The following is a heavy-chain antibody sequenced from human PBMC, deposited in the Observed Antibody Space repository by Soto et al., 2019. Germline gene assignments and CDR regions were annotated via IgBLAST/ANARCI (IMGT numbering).Heavy chain of an antibody. Sequence: EVQMVESGGGLVQPGGSLRLSCAASGFTFSRYWMYWVRQAPGKGLEWVANIKGDGSEKNYVDSVKGRFTISRDNAKNSLYLQRNSLRVEDTAVYYCASSLLRGQGTLVTVSS. V-gene: IGHV3-7*01. J-gene: IGHJ4*02. CDR2: IKGDGSEK. CDR1: GFTFSRYW. CDR3: ASSLL.